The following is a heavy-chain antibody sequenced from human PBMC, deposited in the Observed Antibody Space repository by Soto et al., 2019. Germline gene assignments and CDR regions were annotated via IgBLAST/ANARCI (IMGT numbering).Heavy chain of an antibody. CDR2: INAGNANT. CDR1: GYSFTNYA. D-gene: IGHD5-18*01. CDR3: ARDRYSFGPGAFDI. J-gene: IGHJ3*02. V-gene: IGHV1-3*01. Sequence: ASVKVSCKASGYSFTNYAMHWVRQAPGQRLEWMGWINAGNANTKYSQKFQGRVTITRDTSASTAYMELSSLRSEDTAVYYCARDRYSFGPGAFDIWGQGTMVTVS.